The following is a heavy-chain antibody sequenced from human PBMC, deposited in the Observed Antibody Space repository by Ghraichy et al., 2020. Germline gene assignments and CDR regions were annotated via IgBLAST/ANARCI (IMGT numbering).Heavy chain of an antibody. Sequence: SQTLSLTCAISGDSVSSNSVSWNWIRQSPSIGLEWLGRTYYRSNKWYTDYAVSVKSRITINPDTSKNQFSLQLNSMTPEDTAVYYCSRVIRGAYDYWGQGTLVTVSS. V-gene: IGHV6-1*01. CDR1: GDSVSSNSVS. CDR3: SRVIRGAYDY. J-gene: IGHJ4*02. D-gene: IGHD3-16*01. CDR2: TYYRSNKWYT.